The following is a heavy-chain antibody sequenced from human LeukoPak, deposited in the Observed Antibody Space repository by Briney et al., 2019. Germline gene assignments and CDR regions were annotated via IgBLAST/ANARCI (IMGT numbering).Heavy chain of an antibody. D-gene: IGHD3-22*01. CDR1: GITLSNYG. V-gene: IGHV3-23*01. J-gene: IGHJ4*02. CDR3: AKRGVVIRVILVGFHKEAYYFDS. Sequence: GGSLRLSCAVAGITLSNYGMSRVRQAPAKGLEWVAGISGSGGGTNYADSVKGRFTISRDNPRNTLYLQMNSVRAEDTAVYFCAKRGVVIRVILVGFHKEAYYFDSWGQGALVTVSS. CDR2: ISGSGGGT.